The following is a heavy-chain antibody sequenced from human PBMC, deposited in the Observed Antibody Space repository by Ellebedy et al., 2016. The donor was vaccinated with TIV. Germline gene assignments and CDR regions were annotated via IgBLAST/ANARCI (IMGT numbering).Heavy chain of an antibody. CDR3: ARQGSYSSGAFDY. CDR1: GGSISSSSYY. Sequence: SETLSLXCTVSGGSISSSSYYWDWIRQPPGKGLEWIGSIYYSGSTYYNPSLKSRVTISVDTSKNQFSLKLSSMTAADTAVYYCARQGSYSSGAFDYWGQGTLVTVSS. D-gene: IGHD6-19*01. V-gene: IGHV4-39*01. J-gene: IGHJ4*02. CDR2: IYYSGST.